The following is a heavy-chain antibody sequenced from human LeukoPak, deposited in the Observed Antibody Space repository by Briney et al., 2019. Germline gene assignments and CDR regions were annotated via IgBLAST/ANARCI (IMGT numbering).Heavy chain of an antibody. CDR1: GFPFSDYA. Sequence: PGGSLRLSCTASGFPFSDYAMNWVRQAPGQGLEWVACVSDNGSTTYSADSVKGRFTISRDDSKNTLYLHMNSLRVDDTAIYYCGRGSRETTMFSYSYMDVWGKGTTVIVSS. V-gene: IGHV3-23*01. CDR2: VSDNGSTT. D-gene: IGHD3-10*01. CDR3: GRGSRETTMFSYSYMDV. J-gene: IGHJ6*03.